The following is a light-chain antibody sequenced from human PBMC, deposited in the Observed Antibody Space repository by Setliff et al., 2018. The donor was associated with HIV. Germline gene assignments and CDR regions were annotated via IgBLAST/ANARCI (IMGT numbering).Light chain of an antibody. CDR3: SSYTSSTPLYV. Sequence: QSVLAQPASVSGSPGQSITISCTGTSSDVGTYNFVSWYQQHPGKAPKLMIYDVSNRPSGVSNRFSGSKSGNTASLTISGLQAEDEADYYCSSYTSSTPLYVFGTGTK. J-gene: IGLJ1*01. CDR2: DVS. V-gene: IGLV2-14*03. CDR1: SSDVGTYNF.